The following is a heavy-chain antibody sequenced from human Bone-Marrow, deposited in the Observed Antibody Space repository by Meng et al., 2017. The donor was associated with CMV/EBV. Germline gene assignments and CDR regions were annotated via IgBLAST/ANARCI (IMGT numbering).Heavy chain of an antibody. Sequence: SVKVSCKASGYTFTSYYMHWVRQAPGQGLEWMGIINPSGGSTSYAQKFQGRVTMTRDTSTSTVYMELSSLRSEDTAVYYCARDVYSYGSSGITMVRGVTIYYYYGMDVWGQGTTVTVSS. V-gene: IGHV1-46*01. CDR3: ARDVYSYGSSGITMVRGVTIYYYYGMDV. CDR2: INPSGGST. CDR1: GYTFTSYY. J-gene: IGHJ6*02. D-gene: IGHD3-10*01.